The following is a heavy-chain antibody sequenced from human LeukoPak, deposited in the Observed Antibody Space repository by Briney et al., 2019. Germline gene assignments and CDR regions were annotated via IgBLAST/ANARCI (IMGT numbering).Heavy chain of an antibody. D-gene: IGHD2-15*01. CDR1: GFTFSGSW. Sequence: GGSLRLSCAATGFTFSGSWMSWVRQAPGIGLGWVANIKQDGSEENYVESVKGRFTISRDNAKNSLYLQMNCLRAEDTAVYYCAREVGFCSGGDCYFWFDPWGQGTLVTVSS. CDR2: IKQDGSEE. CDR3: AREVGFCSGGDCYFWFDP. V-gene: IGHV3-7*05. J-gene: IGHJ5*02.